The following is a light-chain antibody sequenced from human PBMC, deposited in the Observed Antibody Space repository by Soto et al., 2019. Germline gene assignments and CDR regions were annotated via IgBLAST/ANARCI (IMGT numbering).Light chain of an antibody. Sequence: QSVLTQPPSVSGAPGQRVTISCTGSRSNIGATYGVHWYRQLPGTAPKLLIYGNTNRPSGVPDRFSGSKSGTSASLAITGLQAEDEADYYCQSSDSSLSGAVFGGGTKLTVL. V-gene: IGLV1-40*01. CDR2: GNT. CDR3: QSSDSSLSGAV. CDR1: RSNIGATYG. J-gene: IGLJ2*01.